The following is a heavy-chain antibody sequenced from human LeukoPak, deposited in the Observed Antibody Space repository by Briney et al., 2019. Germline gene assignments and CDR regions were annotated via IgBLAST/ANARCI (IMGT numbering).Heavy chain of an antibody. J-gene: IGHJ4*02. D-gene: IGHD5-12*01. CDR2: VSDTGRA. Sequence: SETRSLTGTVSGGSISSSSDYWGWFRQPPGQGLEWIGRVSDTGRAYYNPSLEGRVTISLDTSNNRFSLKVTSVTAADTAVYYCARGTDMTPISGYYSFVYWGQGTLVSVSS. V-gene: IGHV4-39*07. CDR1: GGSISSSSDY. CDR3: ARGTDMTPISGYYSFVY.